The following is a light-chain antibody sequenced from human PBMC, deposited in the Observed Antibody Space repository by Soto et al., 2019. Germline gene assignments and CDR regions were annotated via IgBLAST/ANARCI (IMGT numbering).Light chain of an antibody. Sequence: ETVLTQSPGTVSLYPGERATLSCTTSQSVRSNYLAWYQQKPGQAPRLVVYGVFNRANGIPDRFSGSGSGTDFTLNISGVAPEDYAVYYCQHYDGSPRTFGQGTKLEI. V-gene: IGKV3-20*01. CDR3: QHYDGSPRT. CDR1: QSVRSNY. J-gene: IGKJ2*01. CDR2: GVF.